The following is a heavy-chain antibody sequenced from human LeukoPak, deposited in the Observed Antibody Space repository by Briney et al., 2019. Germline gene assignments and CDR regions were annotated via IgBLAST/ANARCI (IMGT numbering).Heavy chain of an antibody. CDR2: ISYDGSNK. CDR1: GFTFSSYA. Sequence: PGRSLRLSCAASGFTFSSYAMHWVRQAPGKGLEWVAIISYDGSNKYYADSVKGRFTISRDNSKNTLYLQMNSLRTGDTAVYFCAREGSSSSFDYWGQGTLVTVSS. V-gene: IGHV3-30-3*01. D-gene: IGHD6-13*01. J-gene: IGHJ4*02. CDR3: AREGSSSSFDY.